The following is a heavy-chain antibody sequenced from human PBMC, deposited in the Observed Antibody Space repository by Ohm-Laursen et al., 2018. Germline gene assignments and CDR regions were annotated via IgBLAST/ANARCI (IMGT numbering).Heavy chain of an antibody. CDR2: ISGSGSSI. D-gene: IGHD6-19*01. Sequence: GSLRLSCAASGFTFSDYYMSWIRQAPGKGLEWISDISGSGSSIYFADSVKGRFTISRDNAKNSLYLRMNSLRAEDTAVYYCASAVAATFFDYWGQGTLVTVSS. CDR1: GFTFSDYY. CDR3: ASAVAATFFDY. J-gene: IGHJ4*02. V-gene: IGHV3-11*01.